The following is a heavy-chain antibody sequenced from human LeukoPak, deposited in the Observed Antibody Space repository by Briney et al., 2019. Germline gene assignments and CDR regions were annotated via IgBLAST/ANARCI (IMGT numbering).Heavy chain of an antibody. Sequence: GGSLRLSCAASGFTFSSSAMSWVRQAPGKGLEWVSAISNNGGYTYYADSVQGRFTISRDNSKSTLCLQMNSLRAEDTAVYYCAKQLGYCSDGSCYFPYWGQGTLVAVSS. CDR3: AKQLGYCSDGSCYFPY. CDR1: GFTFSSSA. J-gene: IGHJ4*02. D-gene: IGHD2-15*01. CDR2: ISNNGGYT. V-gene: IGHV3-23*01.